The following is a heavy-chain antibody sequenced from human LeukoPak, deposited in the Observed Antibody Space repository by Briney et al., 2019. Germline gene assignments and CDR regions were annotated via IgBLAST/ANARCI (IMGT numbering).Heavy chain of an antibody. V-gene: IGHV4-59*02. D-gene: IGHD3-22*01. Sequence: SETLSLTCTVSAGSVSSYYWSWIRQPPGKGLEWIGYIYYSGSTNYNPSLKSRVTISVDTSKNQFSLRLSSVTAADTAVYYCARVTGYMIEDYFDYWGQGTLVTVSS. J-gene: IGHJ4*02. CDR1: AGSVSSYY. CDR3: ARVTGYMIEDYFDY. CDR2: IYYSGST.